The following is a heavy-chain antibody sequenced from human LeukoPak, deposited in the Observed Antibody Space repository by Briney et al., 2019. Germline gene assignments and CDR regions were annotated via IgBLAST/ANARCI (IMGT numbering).Heavy chain of an antibody. CDR3: ARGHYYDSSGYYYYYYYYMDV. V-gene: IGHV4-59*05. CDR1: GGSISSYY. J-gene: IGHJ6*03. Sequence: MPSETLSLTCTVSGGSISSYYWSWIRQPPGKGLEWIGSIYYSGSTYYNPSLKSRVTIPVDTSKNQFSLKLSSVTAADTAVYYCARGHYYDSSGYYYYYYYYMDVWGKGTTVTVSS. CDR2: IYYSGST. D-gene: IGHD3-22*01.